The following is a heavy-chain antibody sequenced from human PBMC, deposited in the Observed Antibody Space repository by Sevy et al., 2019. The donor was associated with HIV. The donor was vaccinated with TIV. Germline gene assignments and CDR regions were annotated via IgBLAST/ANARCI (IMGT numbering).Heavy chain of an antibody. CDR3: AKDQAVLVGDAFDL. Sequence: GGSLRLSCAASEITLSNYAMNWVRQAPGRGLEWVSAISGSGGSTYYADSVKGRFTISRDNSKNTLSLQMHSLRVEDTAVYYCAKDQAVLVGDAFDLWGQGTMVTVSS. J-gene: IGHJ3*01. D-gene: IGHD2-15*01. CDR2: ISGSGGST. V-gene: IGHV3-23*01. CDR1: EITLSNYA.